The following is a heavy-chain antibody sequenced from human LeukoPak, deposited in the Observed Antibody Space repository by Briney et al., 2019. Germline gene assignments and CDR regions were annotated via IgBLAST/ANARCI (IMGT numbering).Heavy chain of an antibody. CDR2: IYSSGAT. CDR3: VRVASNYYGMDV. J-gene: IGHJ6*02. V-gene: IGHV3-53*01. Sequence: GGSLRLSCAASGFTVSTNYMSWVRQAPGKGLEWVSVIYSSGATYYADSAQGRFTVSRDNSKNTLYVQMNSLRDEDTAVYYCVRVASNYYGMDVWGQGTAVTVSS. D-gene: IGHD6-6*01. CDR1: GFTVSTNY.